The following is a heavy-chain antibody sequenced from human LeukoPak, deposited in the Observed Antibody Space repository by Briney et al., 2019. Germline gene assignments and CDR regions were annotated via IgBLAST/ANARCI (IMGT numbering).Heavy chain of an antibody. V-gene: IGHV3-33*01. Sequence: AGGSLRLSCAASGFTFSSYGMHWVRQAPGKGLEWVAVIWYDGSNKYYADSVKGRFTISRDNSKNTLYLQMNSLRAEDTAVYYCASDAPITMVRGVIADWGQGTLVTVSS. D-gene: IGHD3-10*01. CDR3: ASDAPITMVRGVIAD. CDR2: IWYDGSNK. J-gene: IGHJ4*02. CDR1: GFTFSSYG.